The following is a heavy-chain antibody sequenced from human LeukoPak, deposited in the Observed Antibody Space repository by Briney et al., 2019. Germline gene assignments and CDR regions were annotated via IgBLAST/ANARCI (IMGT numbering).Heavy chain of an antibody. Sequence: GSLRLSCAASGFTFSDYYMSWIRQAPGKGLEWVSYISSSGSTIYYAGSVKGRFTISRDNAKNSLYLQMNSLRAEDTAVYYCARQSSGSGSYYKGRFDPWGQGTLVTVSS. CDR1: GFTFSDYY. CDR2: ISSSGSTI. V-gene: IGHV3-11*04. CDR3: ARQSSGSGSYYKGRFDP. D-gene: IGHD3-10*01. J-gene: IGHJ5*02.